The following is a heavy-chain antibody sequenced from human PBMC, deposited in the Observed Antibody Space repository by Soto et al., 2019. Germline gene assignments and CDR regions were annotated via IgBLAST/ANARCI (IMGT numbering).Heavy chain of an antibody. J-gene: IGHJ4*02. CDR2: ISGSGGST. CDR3: AKQLYSSSPNAEFDY. D-gene: IGHD6-6*01. V-gene: IGHV3-23*01. Sequence: EVQLLESGGGLVQPGGSLRLSCAASGFTFSSYAMTWVRQAPGKGLELVSAISGSGGSTYYADSVKGRFSISRDNSKNTLYLHMNSLRAEDTAVYYCAKQLYSSSPNAEFDYWGQGTLVTVSS. CDR1: GFTFSSYA.